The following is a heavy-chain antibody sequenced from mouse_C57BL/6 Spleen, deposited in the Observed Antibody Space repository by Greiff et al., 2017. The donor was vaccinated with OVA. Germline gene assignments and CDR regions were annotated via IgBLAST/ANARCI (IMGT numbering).Heavy chain of an antibody. D-gene: IGHD1-1*01. Sequence: QVQLQQSGAELVRPGASVTLSCKASGYTFTDYEMHWVKQTPVHGLEWIGAIDPETGGTAYNQKIKGKAILTADKSSSTAYMELRSLTSEDSAVYYCRYYYGSSPFDYWGQGTTLTVSS. CDR3: RYYYGSSPFDY. J-gene: IGHJ2*01. V-gene: IGHV1-15*01. CDR1: GYTFTDYE. CDR2: IDPETGGT.